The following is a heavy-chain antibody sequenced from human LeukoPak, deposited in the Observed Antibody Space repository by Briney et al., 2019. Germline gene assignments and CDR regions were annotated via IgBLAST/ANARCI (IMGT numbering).Heavy chain of an antibody. J-gene: IGHJ4*02. Sequence: ASVKVSCKASGYTFTSYGISWVQQAPGQGLEWMGWISAYNGDTNYAQKLQGRVTMTTDTSTSTAYMELRSLRSDDTAVYYCARDSGHCSSTSCYFHFDYWGQGTLVTVSS. V-gene: IGHV1-18*01. D-gene: IGHD2-2*03. CDR3: ARDSGHCSSTSCYFHFDY. CDR1: GYTFTSYG. CDR2: ISAYNGDT.